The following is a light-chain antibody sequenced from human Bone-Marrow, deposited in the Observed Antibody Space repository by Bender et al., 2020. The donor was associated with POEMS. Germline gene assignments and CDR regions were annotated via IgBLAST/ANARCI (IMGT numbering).Light chain of an antibody. CDR1: SSDVGSDKL. CDR3: SSYTSISTLV. CDR2: EAS. V-gene: IGLV2-14*02. J-gene: IGLJ1*01. Sequence: QSALTQPASVSGSPGQSITIPCTGTSSDVGSDKLVSWYQQHPGTAPKLLIYEASKRPSGVSTRFSGSKSGNTASLTISGLQAEDEADYYCSSYTSISTLVFGTGTKVSVL.